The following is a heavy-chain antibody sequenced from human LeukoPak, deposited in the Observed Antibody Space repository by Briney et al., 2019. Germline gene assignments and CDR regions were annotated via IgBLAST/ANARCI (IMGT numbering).Heavy chain of an antibody. CDR1: GYTFTGYY. CDR2: INPSGGST. D-gene: IGHD3-22*01. Sequence: ASVKVSCKASGYTFTGYYMHWVRQAPGQGLEWMGIINPSGGSTSYAQKFQGRVTMTRDTSTSTVYMELSSLRSEDTAVYYCARQTQKYYYDSSGERGHLDYWGQGTLVTVSS. V-gene: IGHV1-46*01. J-gene: IGHJ4*02. CDR3: ARQTQKYYYDSSGERGHLDY.